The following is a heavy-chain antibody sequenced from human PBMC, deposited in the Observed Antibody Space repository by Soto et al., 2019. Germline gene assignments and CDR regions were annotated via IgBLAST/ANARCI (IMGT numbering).Heavy chain of an antibody. J-gene: IGHJ4*02. CDR1: GFTFSSYA. CDR2: ISGSGGST. D-gene: IGHD6-19*01. V-gene: IGHV3-23*01. CDR3: AKGPPTYSSGWYGGAFDY. Sequence: GVLRLSCAASGFTFSSYAMSWVRQAPGKGLEWVSAISGSGGSTYYADSVKGRFTISRDNSKNTLYLQMNSLRAEDTAVYYCAKGPPTYSSGWYGGAFDYWGQGTLVAVSS.